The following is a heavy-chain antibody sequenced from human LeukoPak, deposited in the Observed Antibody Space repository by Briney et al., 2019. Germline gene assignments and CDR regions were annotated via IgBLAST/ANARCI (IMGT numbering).Heavy chain of an antibody. CDR2: IKSKTDGGTT. CDR3: TTDWLELNDSSGYYWDDY. CDR1: RFTFSNAW. J-gene: IGHJ4*02. D-gene: IGHD3-22*01. Sequence: PGGSLRLSCAASRFTFSNAWMSWVRQAPGKGLEWVGRIKSKTDGGTTDYAAPVKGRFTISRDDSKNTLYLQMNSLKTEDTAVYYCTTDWLELNDSSGYYWDDYWGQGTLVTVSS. V-gene: IGHV3-15*01.